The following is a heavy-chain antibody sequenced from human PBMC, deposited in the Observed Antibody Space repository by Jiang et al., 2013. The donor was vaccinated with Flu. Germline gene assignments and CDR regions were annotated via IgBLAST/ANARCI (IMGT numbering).Heavy chain of an antibody. D-gene: IGHD2-2*01. J-gene: IGHJ4*02. CDR3: ARGGCSSTSCYSGLFN. V-gene: IGHV4-59*11. CDR1: GGSISSHY. CDR2: IYYSGNT. Sequence: TCTVSGGSISSHYWSWIRQPPGKGLEWIAYIYYSGNTNYNPSPKSRVTISVDTSKKQFSLKLSSVTAADTAVYYCARGGCSSTSCYSGLFNWGQGTLVT.